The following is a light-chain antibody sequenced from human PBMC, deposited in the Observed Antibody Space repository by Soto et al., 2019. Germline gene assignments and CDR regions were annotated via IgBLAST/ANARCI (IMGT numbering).Light chain of an antibody. J-gene: IGLJ1*01. Sequence: QSVLTLPPSGSGTPGERVTICCTGSSSNIGAGYHVNWYQQLPQTALILLYCGASNRPSGVPDRFSGSKSGTSASLVITGPQAHDEADYYCQSNDNGLSGSDVFRTATKVTVL. V-gene: IGLV1-40*01. CDR3: QSNDNGLSGSDV. CDR2: GAS. CDR1: SSNIGAGYH.